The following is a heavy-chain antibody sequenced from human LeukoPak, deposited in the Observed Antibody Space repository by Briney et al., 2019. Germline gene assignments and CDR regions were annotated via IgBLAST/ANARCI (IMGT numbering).Heavy chain of an antibody. D-gene: IGHD2-2*01. CDR3: ARDMAVPAAMPGSFGYGMDV. CDR1: GGSISSYY. J-gene: IGHJ6*02. CDR2: IYYSGST. Sequence: SETLSLTCTVSGGSISSYYWSWIRQPPGKGLEWIGYIYYSGSTNYNPSLKSRVTISVDTSKNQFSLKLSSVTAADTAVYYCARDMAVPAAMPGSFGYGMDVWGQGTTVTVSS. V-gene: IGHV4-59*01.